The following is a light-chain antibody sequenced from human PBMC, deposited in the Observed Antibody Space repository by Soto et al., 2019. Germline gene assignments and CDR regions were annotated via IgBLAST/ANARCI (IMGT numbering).Light chain of an antibody. CDR1: QSVSNNY. Sequence: EIVLTQSPGTLSLSPGERATLSCRASQSVSNNYLAWYQQNPGQAPRLLIYGASNRATGLPDRFSGSGSGTDFTLTISRLEPDDFAVDYCQQYGSSGTFGQGTKVEIK. J-gene: IGKJ1*01. V-gene: IGKV3-20*01. CDR3: QQYGSSGT. CDR2: GAS.